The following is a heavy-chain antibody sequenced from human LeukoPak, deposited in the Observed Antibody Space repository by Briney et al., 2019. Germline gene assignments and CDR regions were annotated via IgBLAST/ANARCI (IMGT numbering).Heavy chain of an antibody. V-gene: IGHV3-21*01. J-gene: IGHJ4*02. D-gene: IGHD3-3*01. Sequence: PGGSLRLSCAASGFTFSSYSMNWVRQAPGKGLEWVSSISSSSSYIYYADSVKGRFTISRDNAKNSLYLQMNSLGAEDTAVYYCAGDGESYYDFCSGYVMAYFDYWGQGTLVTVSS. CDR1: GFTFSSYS. CDR2: ISSSSSYI. CDR3: AGDGESYYDFCSGYVMAYFDY.